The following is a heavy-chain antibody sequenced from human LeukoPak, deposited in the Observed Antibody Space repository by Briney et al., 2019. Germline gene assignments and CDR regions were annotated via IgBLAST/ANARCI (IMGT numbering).Heavy chain of an antibody. V-gene: IGHV4-39*07. CDR1: GGSISSSSYY. CDR2: IYYSGST. J-gene: IGHJ3*02. Sequence: PSETLSLTCTVSGGSISSSSYYWGWIRQPPGKGLEWIGSIYYSGSTYYNPSLKSRVTISVDTSKNQFSLKLSSVTTADTAVYYCARVPLLGGGRSAFDIWGQGTMVTVSS. CDR3: ARVPLLGGGRSAFDI. D-gene: IGHD1-26*01.